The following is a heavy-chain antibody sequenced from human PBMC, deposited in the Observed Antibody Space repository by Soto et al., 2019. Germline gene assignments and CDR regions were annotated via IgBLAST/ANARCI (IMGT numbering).Heavy chain of an antibody. D-gene: IGHD6-13*01. V-gene: IGHV3-7*01. CDR3: ARKLGFDY. CDR1: GFTFISYW. Sequence: PGGSLRLSCAASGFTFISYWMSWVRQAPGKGLEWVANIKQDGSEKYYVDSVKGRFTISRDNAKNSLYLQMNSLRAEDTAVYYCARKLGFDYWGQGTLVTVSS. CDR2: IKQDGSEK. J-gene: IGHJ4*02.